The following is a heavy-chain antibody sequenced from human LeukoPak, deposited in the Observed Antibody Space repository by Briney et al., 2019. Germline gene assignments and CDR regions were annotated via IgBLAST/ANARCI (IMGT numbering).Heavy chain of an antibody. CDR2: MNPNSGNT. V-gene: IGHV1-8*03. CDR1: GYTFTSYY. Sequence: ASVKVSCKASGYTFTSYYMHWVRQATGQGLEWMGWMNPNSGNTVYAQKFQGRVTITRNTSISTAYMELSSLRSEDTAVYYCARGVDSSSWYGYYYQYMDVWGKGTTVTVSS. D-gene: IGHD6-13*01. CDR3: ARGVDSSSWYGYYYQYMDV. J-gene: IGHJ6*03.